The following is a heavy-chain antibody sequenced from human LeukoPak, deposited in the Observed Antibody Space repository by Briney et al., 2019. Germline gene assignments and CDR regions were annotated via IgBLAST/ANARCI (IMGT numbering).Heavy chain of an antibody. V-gene: IGHV1-18*01. CDR1: GYTFTSYG. Sequence: ASVKVSCKASGYTFTSYGISWVQQAPGQGLEWMGWISAYNGNTNYAQKLQGRVAMTTDTSTSTAYMELRSLRSDDTAVYYCARDVGKPIFGVAKIDYWGQGTLVTVSS. D-gene: IGHD3-3*01. CDR3: ARDVGKPIFGVAKIDY. J-gene: IGHJ4*02. CDR2: ISAYNGNT.